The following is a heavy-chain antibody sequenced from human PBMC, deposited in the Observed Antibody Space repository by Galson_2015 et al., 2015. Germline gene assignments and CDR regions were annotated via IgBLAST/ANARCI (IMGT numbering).Heavy chain of an antibody. J-gene: IGHJ1*01. D-gene: IGHD6-19*01. Sequence: SVKVSCKASGYTFTGYYMHWVRQAPGQGLEWMGRINPNSGGTNYAQKFQGRVTMTRDTSISTAYMELSRLRSDDTAVYYCARVLGYSSGWYPPGDWGQGTLVTVSS. V-gene: IGHV1-2*06. CDR2: INPNSGGT. CDR3: ARVLGYSSGWYPPGD. CDR1: GYTFTGYY.